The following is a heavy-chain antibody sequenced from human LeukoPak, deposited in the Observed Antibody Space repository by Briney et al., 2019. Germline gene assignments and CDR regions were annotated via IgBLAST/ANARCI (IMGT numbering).Heavy chain of an antibody. CDR1: GFSLSGYW. CDR2: NNGDGRTT. D-gene: IGHD2-15*01. Sequence: GGSLRLSCVASGFSLSGYWMYWVRQAPGKGLMYISRNNGDGRTTNYADVVKGRFTMSRDSVKNTLYLQMNSLRVEDTAVYYCARDPRNVGLAPWGQGTLVTVSS. V-gene: IGHV3-74*01. J-gene: IGHJ5*02. CDR3: ARDPRNVGLAP.